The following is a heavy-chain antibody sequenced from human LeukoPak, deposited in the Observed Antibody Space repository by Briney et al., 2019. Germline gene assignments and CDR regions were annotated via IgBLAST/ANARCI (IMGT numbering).Heavy chain of an antibody. Sequence: SETLSLTCTVSGGSISSYYWSWIRQPPGKGLEWIGYIYYSGSTNYNPSLKSRVTISVDTSKNQFSLKLSSVTAADTAVYYCARAMTTVTPYNWFDPWGQGTLVTVSS. D-gene: IGHD4-17*01. CDR2: IYYSGST. V-gene: IGHV4-59*08. CDR1: GGSISSYY. CDR3: ARAMTTVTPYNWFDP. J-gene: IGHJ5*02.